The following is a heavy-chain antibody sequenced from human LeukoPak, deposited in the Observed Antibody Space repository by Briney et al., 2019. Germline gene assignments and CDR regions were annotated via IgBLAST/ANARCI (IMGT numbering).Heavy chain of an antibody. CDR2: ISSNSNI. CDR1: GFTFSRYS. J-gene: IGHJ4*02. V-gene: IGHV3-21*01. D-gene: IGHD6-13*01. Sequence: PGGSLRLSCAASGFTFSRYSMNWVRQAPGKGLEWVSTISSNSNIYYADSVRGRFTISRDNAKNSLYLQMNSLRAEDTAVYYCARGTYTSRWYHYDYWGQGTLVTVSS. CDR3: ARGTYTSRWYHYDY.